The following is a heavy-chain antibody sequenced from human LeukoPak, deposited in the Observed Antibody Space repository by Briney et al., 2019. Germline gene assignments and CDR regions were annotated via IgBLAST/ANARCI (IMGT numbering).Heavy chain of an antibody. CDR1: GXSISGYY. V-gene: IGHV4-59*08. CDR3: ARSLRVSSGWYFFDY. CDR2: IYYSGST. J-gene: IGHJ4*02. Sequence: SETLSLTWTVSGXSISGYYWSWIRQPPGKGLEWIGYIYYSGSTNYNPSLKSRVTISVDTSKNQFSLKLSSVTAADTAVYYCARSLRVSSGWYFFDYWGQGTLVTVSS. D-gene: IGHD6-19*01.